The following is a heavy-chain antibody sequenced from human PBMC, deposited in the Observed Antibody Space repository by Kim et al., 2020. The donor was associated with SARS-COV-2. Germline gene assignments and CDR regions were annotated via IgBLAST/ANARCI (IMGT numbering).Heavy chain of an antibody. CDR2: IDPSDSFT. Sequence: GESLKISCQGSGYRLTSYWITWVRQMPGKGLEWMGRIDPSDSFTNYSPSFEGHVTISADKSISTAYLQWSSLKASDTAMYFCAKQRRYFDWSFDYWGQGTLVTVSS. J-gene: IGHJ4*02. CDR1: GYRLTSYW. V-gene: IGHV5-10-1*01. D-gene: IGHD3-9*01. CDR3: AKQRRYFDWSFDY.